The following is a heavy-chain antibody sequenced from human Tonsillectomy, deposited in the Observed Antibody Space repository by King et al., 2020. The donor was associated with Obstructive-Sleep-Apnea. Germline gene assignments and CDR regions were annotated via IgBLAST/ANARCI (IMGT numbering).Heavy chain of an antibody. J-gene: IGHJ4*02. CDR1: GYTLTQLS. D-gene: IGHD3-22*01. CDR3: ATTLAYYYDISGSRQHDY. CDR2: FDPEEGET. Sequence: QLVQSGAEMKKPGASVKVSCKVSGYTLTQLSMHWVGQAPGKGLEWMGGFDPEEGETIYAQNFQGRVTMTEDTSTDTAYMELSSLRSEDTAVYYCATTLAYYYDISGSRQHDYWGQGTLVTVSS. V-gene: IGHV1-24*01.